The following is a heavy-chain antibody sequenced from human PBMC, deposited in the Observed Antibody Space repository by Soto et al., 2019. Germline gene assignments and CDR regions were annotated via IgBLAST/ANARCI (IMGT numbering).Heavy chain of an antibody. D-gene: IGHD5-12*01. J-gene: IGHJ4*02. CDR1: GYTFTSYG. V-gene: IGHV1-18*01. Sequence: QVQLVQSGAEVKKPGASVKVSCKASGYTFTSYGISWVRQAPGQGLEWMGWIRAYNGNTNYAQKLQGRVNMTTDTFTSTAYMELRSLRSDDTAVYYCARDPYPGKWPRRSDLDYWGQGTLVTVSS. CDR2: IRAYNGNT. CDR3: ARDPYPGKWPRRSDLDY.